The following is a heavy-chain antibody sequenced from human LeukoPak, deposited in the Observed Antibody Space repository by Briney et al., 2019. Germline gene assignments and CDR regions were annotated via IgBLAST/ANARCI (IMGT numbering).Heavy chain of an antibody. CDR1: GYSICSGYY. CDR2: FFHSGST. CDR3: ARSSSTAGIDF. Sequence: SETLSLTCAVSGYSICSGYYWGWIRQPPGKGLEWIGSFFHSGSTYYNPSLKSRLTISVDTSNNQFSLNLRSVTAADTAVYYCARSSSTAGIDFWGQGTLVTVSS. J-gene: IGHJ4*02. D-gene: IGHD2-2*01. V-gene: IGHV4-38-2*01.